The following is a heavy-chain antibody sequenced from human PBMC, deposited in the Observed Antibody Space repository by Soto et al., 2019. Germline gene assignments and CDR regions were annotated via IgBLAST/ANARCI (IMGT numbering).Heavy chain of an antibody. CDR1: GFSFSSYA. CDR3: ARDMSGGTYNYYYGMDV. CDR2: ISGSGSPT. D-gene: IGHD1-26*01. Sequence: GGSLRLSCAASGFSFSSYAMAWVRQAPGRGLQWVSAISGSGSPTYYADSVKGRFTISRDNSKNTLYLQMNSLRADDTAVYYCARDMSGGTYNYYYGMDVWGQGTTVTVSS. V-gene: IGHV3-23*01. J-gene: IGHJ6*02.